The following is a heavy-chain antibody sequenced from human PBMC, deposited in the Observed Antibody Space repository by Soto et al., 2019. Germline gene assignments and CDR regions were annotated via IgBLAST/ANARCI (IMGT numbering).Heavy chain of an antibody. D-gene: IGHD3-3*01. CDR1: GGSFSGYY. CDR2: INHSGST. Sequence: QVQLQQWGAGLLKPSETLSLTCAVYGGSFSGYYWSWIRQPPGKGLEWIGEINHSGSTNYNPSLKSRVTISVDTSKNQFSLKLSSVTAADTAVYYCARGQPAYDFWSGYYIRGWWFDPWGQGTLVTVSS. J-gene: IGHJ5*02. V-gene: IGHV4-34*01. CDR3: ARGQPAYDFWSGYYIRGWWFDP.